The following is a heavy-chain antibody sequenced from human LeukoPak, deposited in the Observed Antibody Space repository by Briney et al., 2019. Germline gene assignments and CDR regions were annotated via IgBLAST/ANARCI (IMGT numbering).Heavy chain of an antibody. CDR2: ISSSGSTI. CDR3: ARLSSSSFYYYYYMDV. V-gene: IGHV3-11*01. Sequence: GGSLRLSCAASGFTFSDYYMSWIRQAPGKGLEWVSYISSSGSTIYYADSVKGRFTISRDNAKNSLYLQMNSLRAEDTAVYYCARLSSSSFYYYYYMDVWGKGTTVTVS. CDR1: GFTFSDYY. D-gene: IGHD6-6*01. J-gene: IGHJ6*03.